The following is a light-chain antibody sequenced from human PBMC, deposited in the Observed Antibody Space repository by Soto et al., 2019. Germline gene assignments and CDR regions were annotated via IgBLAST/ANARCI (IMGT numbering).Light chain of an antibody. CDR1: RSDIGTYNY. CDR2: DVS. CDR3: KSYTTTSSFV. J-gene: IGLJ1*01. V-gene: IGLV2-14*01. Sequence: QSALTQPASVSESPGQSITISCTGTRSDIGTYNYVSWYQQHPDKAPRLVIYDVSNRPSGISNRFSGSKSGNTASLTIAGLQSEDEADYYCKSYTTTSSFVFVTGTKVTVL.